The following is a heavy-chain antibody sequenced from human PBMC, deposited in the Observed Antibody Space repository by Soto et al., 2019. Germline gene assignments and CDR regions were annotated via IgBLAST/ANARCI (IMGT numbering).Heavy chain of an antibody. D-gene: IGHD1-1*01. CDR3: ARYGWKGDAFDI. CDR2: INPCGGNT. CDR1: GYTFTSYY. J-gene: IGHJ3*02. Sequence: ASVKVSCKASGYTFTSYYMHWVRQAPGQGLEWMGIINPCGGNTNYAQKLQGRVTMTTDTSTSTGYMELRSLRSDDTAVYYCARYGWKGDAFDIWGQGTMVTVSS. V-gene: IGHV1-46*01.